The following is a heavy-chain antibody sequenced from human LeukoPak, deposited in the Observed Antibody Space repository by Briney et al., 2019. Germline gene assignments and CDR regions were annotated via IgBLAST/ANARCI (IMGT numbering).Heavy chain of an antibody. CDR1: GGTFSSYA. CDR2: IIPIFGTA. CDR3: ARDGYYDIMTGSTPNWFDP. V-gene: IGHV1-69*06. D-gene: IGHD3-9*01. Sequence: RASVKVSCKASGGTFSSYAISWVRQAPGQGLEWMGGIIPIFGTANYAQKFQGRVTITADKSTSTAYMELRSLRSDDTAVYYCARDGYYDIMTGSTPNWFDPWGQGTLVTVSS. J-gene: IGHJ5*02.